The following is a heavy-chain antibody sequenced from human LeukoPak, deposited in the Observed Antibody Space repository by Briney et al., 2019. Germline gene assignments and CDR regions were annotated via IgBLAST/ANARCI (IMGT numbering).Heavy chain of an antibody. V-gene: IGHV1-18*01. D-gene: IGHD4-17*01. CDR1: GYRFNAYG. CDR3: ARVFDFGDNGDDAFDT. CDR2: ISGYNGNT. Sequence: GASVKVSCKTSGYRFNAYGISWVRRAPGQGLEWMGWISGYNGNTNYGEKVQGRLTMTLDTSTTTAYMELSGLRSDDTVVYYCARVFDFGDNGDDAFDTWGQGTLVTVSS. J-gene: IGHJ3*02.